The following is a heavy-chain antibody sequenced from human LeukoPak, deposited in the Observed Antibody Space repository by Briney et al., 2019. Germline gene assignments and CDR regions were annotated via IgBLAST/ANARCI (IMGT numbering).Heavy chain of an antibody. Sequence: GGSLRLSCAASGFTFSNYAINWVRQAPGKRLDCISVIYSGASGTYYADSVKGRFTISRDSSKDTLYLQMNSLRADDTAVYYCTRAPPECRSDNCPYGADYWGQGTLVTVSS. CDR1: GFTFSNYA. CDR3: TRAPPECRSDNCPYGADY. D-gene: IGHD1-1*01. CDR2: IYSGASGT. J-gene: IGHJ4*02. V-gene: IGHV3-23*03.